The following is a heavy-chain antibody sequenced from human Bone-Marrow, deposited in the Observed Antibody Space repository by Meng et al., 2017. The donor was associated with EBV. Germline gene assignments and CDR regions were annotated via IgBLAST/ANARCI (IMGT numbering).Heavy chain of an antibody. CDR3: ARAHDSSGYYPLT. CDR1: GYTVPYST. J-gene: IGHJ5*02. CDR2: INTNTGNP. Sequence: QVQAVQSGYVLKTPGASVKVSCKASGYTVPYSTMNWVRPAPGQGLEWLGWINTNTGNPTYAQGFTGRFVFSLDTSVSTAYLQISSLKAEDTAVYYCARAHDSSGYYPLTWGQGTLVTVSS. V-gene: IGHV7-4-1*02. D-gene: IGHD3-22*01.